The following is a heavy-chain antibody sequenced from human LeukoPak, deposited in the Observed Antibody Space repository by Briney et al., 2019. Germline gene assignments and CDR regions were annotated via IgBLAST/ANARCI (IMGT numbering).Heavy chain of an antibody. CDR3: ARDSRFGVAGYFDY. CDR2: ISAYNGNT. D-gene: IGHD6-19*01. V-gene: IGHV1-18*01. J-gene: IGHJ4*02. Sequence: ASVKVSCKASGYTFTSYGISWVRQAPGQGLEWMGWISAYNGNTNYAQKLKGRVTMTTDTSTNTAYMELRSLRSDDTAVYYCARDSRFGVAGYFDYWGQGTLVTVSS. CDR1: GYTFTSYG.